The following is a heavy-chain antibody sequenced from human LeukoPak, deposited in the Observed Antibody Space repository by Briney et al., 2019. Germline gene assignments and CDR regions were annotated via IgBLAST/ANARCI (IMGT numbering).Heavy chain of an antibody. V-gene: IGHV4-39*07. D-gene: IGHD4-17*01. J-gene: IGHJ4*02. CDR3: ARGLGYGDPSPRDY. CDR2: IYYSGST. CDR1: GGSISSSSYY. Sequence: SETLSLTCTVSGGSISSSSYYWGWIRQPPGKGLEWIGSIYYSGSTYYNPSLKSRVTISVDTSKNQFSLKLSSVTAADTAVYYCARGLGYGDPSPRDYWGQGTLVTVSP.